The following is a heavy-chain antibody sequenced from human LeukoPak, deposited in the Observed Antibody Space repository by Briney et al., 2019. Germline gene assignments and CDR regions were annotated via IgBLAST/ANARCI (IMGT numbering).Heavy chain of an antibody. D-gene: IGHD3-10*01. CDR1: GFTFSIYA. CDR2: ISGSGGST. Sequence: PGGPLRLSCAASGFTFSIYAMSWVRQAPGKGLEWVSAISGSGGSTYYADSVKGRFTISRDNSKNTLYLQMNSLRAEDTAVYYCAKKGGRPVWFGDLLFDYWGQGTLVTVSS. J-gene: IGHJ4*02. V-gene: IGHV3-23*01. CDR3: AKKGGRPVWFGDLLFDY.